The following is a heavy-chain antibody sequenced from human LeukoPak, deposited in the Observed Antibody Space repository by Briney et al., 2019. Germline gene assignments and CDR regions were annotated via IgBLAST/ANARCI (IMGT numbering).Heavy chain of an antibody. Sequence: PGGSLRLSCAASGFTVSSNYMSWVRQAPGKGLEWVSVIYSGVSTYYADSVKGRFTISRDNSKNTLYLQMNSLRAEDTGVYYCARSSGRYDSSGYSDYWGQGTLVTVSS. CDR1: GFTVSSNY. CDR2: IYSGVST. J-gene: IGHJ4*02. D-gene: IGHD3-22*01. V-gene: IGHV3-53*01. CDR3: ARSSGRYDSSGYSDY.